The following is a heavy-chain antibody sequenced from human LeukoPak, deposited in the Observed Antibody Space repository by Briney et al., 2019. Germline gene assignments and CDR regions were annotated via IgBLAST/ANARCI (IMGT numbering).Heavy chain of an antibody. CDR1: GFTFSSYG. CDR2: ISYDGSNK. Sequence: PGRSLRLSCAASGFTFSSYGMLWVRQAPGKGLEWVAVISYDGSNKYYADSVEGRFTISRDNSKNTLYLQMNSLRAGDTAVYYCAKGYYFDYWGQGTLVTVSS. CDR3: AKGYYFDY. J-gene: IGHJ4*02. V-gene: IGHV3-30*18.